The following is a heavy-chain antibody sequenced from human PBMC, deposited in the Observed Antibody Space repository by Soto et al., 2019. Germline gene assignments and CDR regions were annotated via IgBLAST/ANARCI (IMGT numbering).Heavy chain of an antibody. Sequence: QLHLVQSGAVVKKPGASVTVSCSASGYPVTAYYMHWVRQAPGRGLEWMGGINPSTGAAKYTQTFHGRLSVARDEAGSSVVKELRGLKFQHTAVCYCVRGGWVGVAGSAAFDMWGQGTLVTVSS. CDR2: INPSTGAA. D-gene: IGHD3-3*01. CDR1: GYPVTAYY. J-gene: IGHJ3*02. CDR3: VRGGWVGVAGSAAFDM. V-gene: IGHV1-2*02.